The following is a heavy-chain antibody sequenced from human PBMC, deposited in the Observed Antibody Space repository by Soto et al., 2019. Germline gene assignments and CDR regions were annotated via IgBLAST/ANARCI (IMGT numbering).Heavy chain of an antibody. CDR1: GFTFSSYA. D-gene: IGHD3-16*01. V-gene: IGHV3-23*01. CDR3: AKIRMITFGRMGWFDP. J-gene: IGHJ5*02. Sequence: EVQLLESGGGLVQPGGSLRLSCAASGFTFSSYAMSWVRQAPGKGLEWVSAISGSGGSTYYADSVKGRFTISRDNSKNTLYLQMNSLRAEDTAVYYCAKIRMITFGRMGWFDPWGQGTLVTVSS. CDR2: ISGSGGST.